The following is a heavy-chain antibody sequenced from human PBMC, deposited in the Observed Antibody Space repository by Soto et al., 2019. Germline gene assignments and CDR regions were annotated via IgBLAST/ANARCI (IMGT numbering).Heavy chain of an antibody. CDR3: ARDRSGGYNWFDP. Sequence: SETLSLTCTVSGGSISSYYWSWIRQPPGKGLEWIGYIYYSGSTNYNPSLKSRVTISVDTSKNQFSLKLSSVTAADTAVYYCARDRSGGYNWFDPWGQGALVTVSS. V-gene: IGHV4-59*01. D-gene: IGHD3-10*01. CDR1: GGSISSYY. J-gene: IGHJ5*02. CDR2: IYYSGST.